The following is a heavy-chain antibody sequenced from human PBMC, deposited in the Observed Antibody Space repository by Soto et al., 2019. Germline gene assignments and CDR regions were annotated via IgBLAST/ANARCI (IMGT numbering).Heavy chain of an antibody. CDR2: ISYDGSNK. Sequence: PVGSLRLSCAASGFTFSSYGMHWVRQAPGKGLEWVAVISYDGSNKYYADSVKGRFTISRDNSKNTLYLQMNSLRAEDTAVYYCAKALSRVDYDFWSGYYYYYYMDVWGKGTTVTVSS. D-gene: IGHD3-3*01. J-gene: IGHJ6*03. CDR3: AKALSRVDYDFWSGYYYYYYMDV. V-gene: IGHV3-30*18. CDR1: GFTFSSYG.